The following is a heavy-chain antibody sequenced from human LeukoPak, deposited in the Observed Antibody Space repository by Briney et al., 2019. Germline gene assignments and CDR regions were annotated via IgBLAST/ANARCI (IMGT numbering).Heavy chain of an antibody. CDR3: ARDREHFGVVIDY. CDR1: GYTFTRYY. CDR2: INPSGGST. V-gene: IGHV1-2*02. Sequence: ASVKVSCKAFGYTFTRYYMHWVRQAPGQGLEWMGIINPSGGSTNYAQKFQGRVTMTRDTSISTAYMELSRLRSDDTAVYYCARDREHFGVVIDYWGQGTLVTVSS. J-gene: IGHJ4*02. D-gene: IGHD3-3*01.